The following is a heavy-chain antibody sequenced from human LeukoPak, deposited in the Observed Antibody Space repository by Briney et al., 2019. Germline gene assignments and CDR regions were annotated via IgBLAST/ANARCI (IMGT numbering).Heavy chain of an antibody. D-gene: IGHD5-12*01. CDR3: ARESGWLRWSWFDP. J-gene: IGHJ5*02. CDR1: GGSISSYY. CDR2: IYTSGST. V-gene: IGHV4-4*07. Sequence: PSETLSLTCTVSGGSISSYYWSWIRQPAGRGLEWIGRIYTSGSTNYNPSLKSRVTMSVDTSKNQFSLKRSSVTAADTAVYYCARESGWLRWSWFDPWGQGTLVTVSS.